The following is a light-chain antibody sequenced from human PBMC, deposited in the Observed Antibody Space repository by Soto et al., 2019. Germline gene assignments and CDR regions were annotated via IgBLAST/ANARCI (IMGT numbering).Light chain of an antibody. J-gene: IGLJ1*01. V-gene: IGLV2-14*03. Sequence: QSVLTQPASVAGSAGQSITISCTGTSSDVGGYNFVSWYQQHPGKVPKLLLYEVTSRPSGVANRFSGSKSGNTASLAISGLQAEDAADPYCNSYTPSSTLVFATGTKGT. CDR2: EVT. CDR3: NSYTPSSTLV. CDR1: SSDVGGYNF.